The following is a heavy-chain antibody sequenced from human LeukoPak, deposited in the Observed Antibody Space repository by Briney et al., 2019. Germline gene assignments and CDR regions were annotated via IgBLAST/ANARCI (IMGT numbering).Heavy chain of an antibody. CDR3: ARDGYDRSGREYYFDY. D-gene: IGHD3-22*01. CDR1: GGTFSSYA. V-gene: IGHV1-69*04. Sequence: SVKVSCKASGGTFSSYAISWVRQAPGQGLEWMGRIIPILGIANYTQKFQGRVTITADKSTSTAYMELSSLRSEDTAVYYCARDGYDRSGREYYFDYWGQGTLVTVSS. J-gene: IGHJ4*02. CDR2: IIPILGIA.